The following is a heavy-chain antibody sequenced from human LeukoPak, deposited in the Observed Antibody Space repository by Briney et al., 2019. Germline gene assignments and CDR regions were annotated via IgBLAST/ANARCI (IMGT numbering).Heavy chain of an antibody. D-gene: IGHD5-18*01. V-gene: IGHV4-4*02. CDR1: GGSVSSTNW. Sequence: PSETLSLTCGVSGGSVSSTNWWTWICQPPGKGLEWIGEVQLDGRSNFNPSLKSRLTMSVDLSENHVSLKLTSVTAADTAVYYCAREGGFYSPLDYSGKGTLVTVSS. CDR3: AREGGFYSPLDY. CDR2: VQLDGRS. J-gene: IGHJ4*02.